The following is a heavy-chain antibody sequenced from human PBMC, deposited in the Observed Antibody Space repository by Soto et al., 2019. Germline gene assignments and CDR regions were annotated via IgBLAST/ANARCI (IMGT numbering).Heavy chain of an antibody. CDR2: ISGGGST. CDR1: GFTFGDYA. CDR3: TREVIYGEYYFDY. J-gene: IGHJ4*02. D-gene: IGHD3-10*01. Sequence: EVTLLGSGGGLVQPGGSLRLSCAASGFTFGDYAMSWVRQAPGKGLEWVSRISGGGSTNYADSVKGRFTISRDNSENTLYLQMHSLRAEDAAVYYCTREVIYGEYYFDYWGQGTLVAVSS. V-gene: IGHV3-23*01.